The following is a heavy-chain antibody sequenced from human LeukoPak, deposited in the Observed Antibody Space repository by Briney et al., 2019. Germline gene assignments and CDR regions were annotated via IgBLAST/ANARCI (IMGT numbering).Heavy chain of an antibody. J-gene: IGHJ4*02. D-gene: IGHD5-18*01. CDR3: ARALVDTAMAPSDY. CDR1: GFTFSSYS. Sequence: PGGSLRLSCAASGFTFSSYSMNWVRQAPGKGLEWVSSISSSSSYIYYADSVKGRFTISRDNAKNSLYLQMNSLRAKDTAVYYCARALVDTAMAPSDYWGQGTLVTVSS. V-gene: IGHV3-21*01. CDR2: ISSSSSYI.